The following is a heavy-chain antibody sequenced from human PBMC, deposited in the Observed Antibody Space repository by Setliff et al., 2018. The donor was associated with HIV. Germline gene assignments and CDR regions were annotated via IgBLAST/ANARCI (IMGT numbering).Heavy chain of an antibody. CDR2: IWYDGSHE. V-gene: IGHV3-30*02. CDR3: ARDRLTNVRYWTSDY. Sequence: PGGSLRLSCAASGFIFDRYGMHWVRQAPGKGLEWVALIWYDGSHETYADSVRGRFSISRDNSKNTLYLQMDSLRPEDTGTYYCARDRLTNVRYWTSDYWGQGTLVTVSS. D-gene: IGHD2-8*01. CDR1: GFIFDRYG. J-gene: IGHJ4*02.